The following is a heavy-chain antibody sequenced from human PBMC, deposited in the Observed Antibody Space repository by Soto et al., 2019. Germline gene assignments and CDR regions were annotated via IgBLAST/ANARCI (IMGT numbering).Heavy chain of an antibody. Sequence: SGPTLVNPTQTLTLTCTFSGFSLSTSGVGVGWIRQPPGKALEWLALIYWNDDKRYSPSLKGRLTITKDTSKNQVVLTMTNMDPVDTATYYCAQILGYCSSTSCYYWFDPWGQGTLVTVSS. V-gene: IGHV2-5*01. J-gene: IGHJ5*02. D-gene: IGHD2-2*01. CDR1: GFSLSTSGVG. CDR2: IYWNDDK. CDR3: AQILGYCSSTSCYYWFDP.